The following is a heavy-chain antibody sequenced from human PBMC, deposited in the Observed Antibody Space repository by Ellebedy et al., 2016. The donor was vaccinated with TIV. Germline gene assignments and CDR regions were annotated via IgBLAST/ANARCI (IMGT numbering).Heavy chain of an antibody. Sequence: GGSLRLSXAASGFLFTQYGMHWVRQAPGKGLEWVAVIANDGRNKYYGDSVKGRFTISGDNSKNTLYLQMNSLKVEDTAVYYCANMAWGNEDYSVNSWGQGTLVTVSS. CDR3: ANMAWGNEDYSVNS. D-gene: IGHD2-21*01. J-gene: IGHJ4*02. V-gene: IGHV3-30*18. CDR2: IANDGRNK. CDR1: GFLFTQYG.